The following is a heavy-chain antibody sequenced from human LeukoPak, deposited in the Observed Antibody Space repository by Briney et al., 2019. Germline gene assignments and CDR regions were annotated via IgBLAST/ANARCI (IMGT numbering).Heavy chain of an antibody. V-gene: IGHV4-59*01. J-gene: IGHJ4*02. CDR2: VYYRGTT. CDR1: GGSLISYY. CDR3: ARDRMNYDILTGYYSGYFDF. Sequence: SETLSLTCTVSGGSLISYYWSWLRQPPGKELEWIGYVYYRGTTNYNPALKSRVTISVDTSKNQFSLNLTSVTAADTAVYYCARDRMNYDILTGYYSGYFDFWGPGTLVTVSS. D-gene: IGHD3-9*01.